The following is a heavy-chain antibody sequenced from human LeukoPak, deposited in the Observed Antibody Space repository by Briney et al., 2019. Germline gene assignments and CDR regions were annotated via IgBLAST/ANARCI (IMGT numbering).Heavy chain of an antibody. CDR1: GFTFSSYS. CDR2: ITWNGDTI. D-gene: IGHD6-13*01. J-gene: IGHJ6*03. Sequence: GGSLRLSCAASGFTFSSYSMNWVRQAPGKGLEWVSGITWNGDTIGYAGSVKGRFTISRDNAKNFLYLQMNSLRAEDTALYYCARQQVIDYYYYYMDVWGKGTTVTVSS. CDR3: ARQQVIDYYYYYMDV. V-gene: IGHV3-20*04.